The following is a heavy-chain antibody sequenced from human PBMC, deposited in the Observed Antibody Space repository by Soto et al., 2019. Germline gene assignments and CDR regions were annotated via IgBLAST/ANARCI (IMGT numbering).Heavy chain of an antibody. V-gene: IGHV3-48*02. D-gene: IGHD3-10*01. CDR3: ARDGSTLSGTYGMDV. J-gene: IGHJ6*02. Sequence: GGSLRLSCAASGFTFSSYSMNWVRQAPGKGLEWVSDISSSSSTIYYADSVKGRFTISRDNAKNSLYLQMNSLRDEDTAVYYCARDGSTLSGTYGMDVWGQGTTGTVSS. CDR1: GFTFSSYS. CDR2: ISSSSSTI.